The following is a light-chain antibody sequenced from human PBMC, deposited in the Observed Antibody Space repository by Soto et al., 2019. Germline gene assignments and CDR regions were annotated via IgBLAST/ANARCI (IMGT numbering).Light chain of an antibody. V-gene: IGKV4-1*01. CDR1: QSVLYSSNNENY. CDR2: WAS. CDR3: QQYYSTLT. Sequence: DIVMTQSPDSLAVSLGERATINCKSSQSVLYSSNNENYLAWYQQKPGQPPKLLIYWASTRESGVPDRFSGSGSGTDFTLTISSLQAEDVAVYYCQQYYSTLTFGGGTKVEIK. J-gene: IGKJ4*01.